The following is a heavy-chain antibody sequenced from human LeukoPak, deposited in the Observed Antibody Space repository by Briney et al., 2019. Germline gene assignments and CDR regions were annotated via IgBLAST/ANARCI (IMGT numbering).Heavy chain of an antibody. V-gene: IGHV1-69*04. CDR3: ASVYDYYDSSGYTRAQYYYYGMDV. Sequence: GASVKVSCKASGGTFSSYAISWVRQAPGQGLEWMGRIIPILGIANYAQKFQGRVTITADKSTSTAYMELSSLRSEDTAVYYCASVYDYYDSSGYTRAQYYYYGMDVWGQGTTVTVFS. CDR2: IIPILGIA. D-gene: IGHD3-22*01. CDR1: GGTFSSYA. J-gene: IGHJ6*02.